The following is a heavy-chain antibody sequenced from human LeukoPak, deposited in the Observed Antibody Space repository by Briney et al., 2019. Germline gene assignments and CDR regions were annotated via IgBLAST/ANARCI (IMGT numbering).Heavy chain of an antibody. CDR3: ARGYCSSTSCKIVRGIGYYYYGMDV. Sequence: GASVKVSCKASGYTFTSYDINWVRQATGQGLEWMGWMNPNSGNTGYAQKFQGRVTMTRNTSISTAYMELSSLRSEDTAVYYCARGYCSSTSCKIVRGIGYYYYGMDVWGQGTTVTVSS. V-gene: IGHV1-8*01. CDR1: GYTFTSYD. CDR2: MNPNSGNT. J-gene: IGHJ6*02. D-gene: IGHD2-2*01.